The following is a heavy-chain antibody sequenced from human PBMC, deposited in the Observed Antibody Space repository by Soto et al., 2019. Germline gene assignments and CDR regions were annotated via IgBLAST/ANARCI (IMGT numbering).Heavy chain of an antibody. CDR1: GFAITNYE. V-gene: IGHV3-48*03. CDR3: ARDPGTRGSTDGFDI. D-gene: IGHD1-1*01. Sequence: VHLVESGGGLVQPGGSLRLSCAAHGFAITNYEMNWNRQAPGKGLEWVSYIGRSGSPIYYTDFVKGRFTISTDSTKNSLSLQMASLRAEDTALYYSARDPGTRGSTDGFDIWGQGTLVIVSS. CDR2: IGRSGSPI. J-gene: IGHJ3*02.